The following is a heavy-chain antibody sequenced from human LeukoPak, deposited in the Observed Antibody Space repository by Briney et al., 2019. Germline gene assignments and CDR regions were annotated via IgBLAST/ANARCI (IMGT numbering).Heavy chain of an antibody. CDR2: IYYSGST. V-gene: IGHV4-30-4*07. CDR1: GGSISSGGYS. CDR3: ARGKNTYYYYMDV. Sequence: SETLSLTCAVSGGSISSGGYSWSWIRQPPGKGLEWIGYIYYSGSTYYNPSLKSRVTISVDTSKNQFSLKLSSVTAADTAVYYCARGKNTYYYYMDVWGKGTTVTISS. J-gene: IGHJ6*03.